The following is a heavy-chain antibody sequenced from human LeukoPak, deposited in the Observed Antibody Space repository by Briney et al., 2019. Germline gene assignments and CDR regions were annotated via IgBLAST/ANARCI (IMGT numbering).Heavy chain of an antibody. CDR2: INSDGSST. Sequence: PGGSLRLSCAASGFTFSSYWMHWVRQAPGKGLVWVSRINSDGSSTIYADSVKGRFTISRDNAKNTLYLQMDSLRAEDTAVYYCARSSGSYYVSRDYWGQGTQVTVSS. D-gene: IGHD1-26*01. CDR1: GFTFSSYW. V-gene: IGHV3-74*01. J-gene: IGHJ4*02. CDR3: ARSSGSYYVSRDY.